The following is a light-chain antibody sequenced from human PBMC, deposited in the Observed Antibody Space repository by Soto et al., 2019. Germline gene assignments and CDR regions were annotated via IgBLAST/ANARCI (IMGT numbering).Light chain of an antibody. J-gene: IGKJ1*01. CDR3: QNTLKWPPK. V-gene: IGKV3-20*01. Sequence: DILVTQSPGTLSLSPGERATLSCRASQTVSSSYLAWYQQKPGQAPRLLIYGASTRAAGIPDRFSGSGSGTDFTLTISRLEPEDFALYYCQNTLKWPPKFGQGTKVDIK. CDR1: QTVSSSY. CDR2: GAS.